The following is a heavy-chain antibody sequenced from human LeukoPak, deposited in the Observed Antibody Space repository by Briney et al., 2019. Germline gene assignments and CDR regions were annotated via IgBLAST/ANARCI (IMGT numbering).Heavy chain of an antibody. Sequence: SVKVSCKASGGTFSSYAISWVRQAPGQGLEWMGGIIPIFGTANYAQKFQGRVTITADEPTSTAYMELSSLRSEDTAVYYCARRCSGGSCYLNWFDPWGQGTLVTVSS. V-gene: IGHV1-69*13. CDR2: IIPIFGTA. J-gene: IGHJ5*02. CDR1: GGTFSSYA. D-gene: IGHD2-15*01. CDR3: ARRCSGGSCYLNWFDP.